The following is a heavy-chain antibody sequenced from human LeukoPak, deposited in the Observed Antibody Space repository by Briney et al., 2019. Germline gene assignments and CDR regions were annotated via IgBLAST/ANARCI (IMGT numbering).Heavy chain of an antibody. Sequence: ASVKVSCKASGYTFTSYGISWVRQAPGQGLEWMGWISAYNGNTNYAQKLQGRVTMTTDTSTRTAYMELRSLRSDGTAVYYCARGLTAFGELSAPFDYWGQGTLVTVSS. J-gene: IGHJ4*02. CDR2: ISAYNGNT. CDR3: ARGLTAFGELSAPFDY. V-gene: IGHV1-18*04. D-gene: IGHD3-10*01. CDR1: GYTFTSYG.